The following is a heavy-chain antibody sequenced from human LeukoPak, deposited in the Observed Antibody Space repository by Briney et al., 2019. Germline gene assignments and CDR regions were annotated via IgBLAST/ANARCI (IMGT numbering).Heavy chain of an antibody. CDR1: GFTFSSYS. CDR3: ASSIAVAFNWFDP. V-gene: IGHV3-21*01. CDR2: ISSSSSYI. J-gene: IGHJ5*02. Sequence: TGGSLRLSCAASGFTFSSYSMNWVRQAPGKGLEWVSSISSSSSYIYYADSVKGRFTIPRDNAKNSLYLQMNSLRAEDTAVYYCASSIAVAFNWFDPWGQGTLVTVSS. D-gene: IGHD6-19*01.